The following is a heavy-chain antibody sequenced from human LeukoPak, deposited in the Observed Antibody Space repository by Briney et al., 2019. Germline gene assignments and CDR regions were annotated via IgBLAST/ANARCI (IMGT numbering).Heavy chain of an antibody. CDR1: GFTFSSYS. J-gene: IGHJ4*02. Sequence: GGSLRLSCAASGFTFSSYSMNWVRQAPGKGLEWVSSISSSSSDIYYADSVKGRFTISRDNAKNTLYLQMNSLRAEDTAVYYCAREWLAAEFDYWGQGTLVTVSS. V-gene: IGHV3-21*01. D-gene: IGHD6-13*01. CDR3: AREWLAAEFDY. CDR2: ISSSSSDI.